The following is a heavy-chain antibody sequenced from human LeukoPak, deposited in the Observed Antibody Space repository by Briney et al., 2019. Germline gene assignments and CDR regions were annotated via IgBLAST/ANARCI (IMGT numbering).Heavy chain of an antibody. CDR3: ARGPDSYDSSGYYPI. D-gene: IGHD3-22*01. CDR2: INHSGST. CDR1: GGSFRNYY. V-gene: IGHV4-34*01. Sequence: SETLSLTCAVYGGSFRNYYWSWIHQPPGKGLEWIGEINHSGSTKYNPSLKSRVTISVDRSKNQFSLKLRSVTAADTAVYYCARGPDSYDSSGYYPIWGQGTLVTVSS. J-gene: IGHJ4*02.